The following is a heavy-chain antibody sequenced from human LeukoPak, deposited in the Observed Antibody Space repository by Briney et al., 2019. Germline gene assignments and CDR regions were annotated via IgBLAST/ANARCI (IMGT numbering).Heavy chain of an antibody. D-gene: IGHD5-12*01. CDR1: GGSISGYY. CDR2: IYYSGNT. CDR3: ARYHNGYDDY. Sequence: PSETLSLTCTVSGGSISGYYWSWIRQPPGKGLEWIGFIYYSGNTNYNPSLKSRVTLSVDTSKSQFSLKLSSVTAADTAVYYCARYHNGYDDYWGQGTLVTVSS. V-gene: IGHV4-59*12. J-gene: IGHJ4*02.